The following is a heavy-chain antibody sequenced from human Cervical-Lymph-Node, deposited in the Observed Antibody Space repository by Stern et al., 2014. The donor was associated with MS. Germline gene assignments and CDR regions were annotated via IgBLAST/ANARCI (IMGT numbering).Heavy chain of an antibody. J-gene: IGHJ4*02. CDR2: IYPRDSDP. CDR3: ARGGTLALDY. D-gene: IGHD2/OR15-2a*01. Sequence: EVQLVQSGAEVKKPGESLMISCKGSGYTFTNNWIVWVRQMPGKGLEWMGMIYPRDSDPRSCPSFQGQVTISADKSITPAYLQWSSLKASDTAMYYCARGGTLALDYWGQGTLVTVSS. V-gene: IGHV5-51*03. CDR1: GYTFTNNW.